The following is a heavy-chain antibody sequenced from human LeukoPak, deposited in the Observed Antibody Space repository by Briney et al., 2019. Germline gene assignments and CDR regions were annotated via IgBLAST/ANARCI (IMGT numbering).Heavy chain of an antibody. V-gene: IGHV3-30*18. D-gene: IGHD3-22*01. CDR2: ILYDGSNK. CDR3: AKKDNYYDSSGYPDAFDI. CDR1: GFTFSSYG. Sequence: GGSLRLSCAASGFTFSSYGMHWVRQAPGKGLEWVAVILYDGSNKYYADSVKGRFTISRDNSKNTLYLQMNSLRAEDTAVYYCAKKDNYYDSSGYPDAFDIWGQGTMVTVSS. J-gene: IGHJ3*02.